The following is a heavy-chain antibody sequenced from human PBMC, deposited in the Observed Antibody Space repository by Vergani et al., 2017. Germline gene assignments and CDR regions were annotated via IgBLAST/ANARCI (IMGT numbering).Heavy chain of an antibody. V-gene: IGHV3-23*04. CDR1: GFTFSSYA. CDR3: AKDPVHAVVVPAATIDY. D-gene: IGHD2-2*01. Sequence: VQLVESGGGVVQPGRSLRLSCAASGFTFSSYAMSWVRQAPGKGLEWVSAISGSGGSTYYADSVKGRFTISRDNSKNTLYLQMNSLRAEDTAVYYCAKDPVHAVVVPAATIDYWGQGTLVTVSS. CDR2: ISGSGGST. J-gene: IGHJ4*02.